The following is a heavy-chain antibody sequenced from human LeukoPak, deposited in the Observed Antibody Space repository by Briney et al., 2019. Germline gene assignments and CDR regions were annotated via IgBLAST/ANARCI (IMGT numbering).Heavy chain of an antibody. D-gene: IGHD3-10*01. J-gene: IGHJ4*02. CDR2: IYYSGST. CDR1: GGSISSYY. V-gene: IGHV4-59*01. Sequence: SETLSLTCTVSGGSISSYYWSWIRQPPGKGLEWIGYIYYSGSTNYNPSLKSRVTISVDTSKNQFSLKLSSVPAADAGVYYCARGEIGADYWGQGTLVTVSS. CDR3: ARGEIGADY.